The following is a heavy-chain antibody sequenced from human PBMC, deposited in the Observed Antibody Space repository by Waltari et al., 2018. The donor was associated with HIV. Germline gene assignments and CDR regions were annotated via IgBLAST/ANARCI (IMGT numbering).Heavy chain of an antibody. J-gene: IGHJ4*02. CDR2: IYSGGST. Sequence: EVQLVESGGGLVQPGGSLRLSCAASGFTVSSNYMSWVRQAPGKGLEWVSVIYSGGSTYYADAVKGRFTISRDNAKNTLYLQMNSLRAEDTAVYYCARESFSGSYYPGGQGTLVTVSS. CDR1: GFTVSSNY. V-gene: IGHV3-66*01. CDR3: ARESFSGSYYP. D-gene: IGHD1-26*01.